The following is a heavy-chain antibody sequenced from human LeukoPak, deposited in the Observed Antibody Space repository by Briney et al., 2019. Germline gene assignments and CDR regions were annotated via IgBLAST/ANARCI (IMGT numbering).Heavy chain of an antibody. D-gene: IGHD5-18*01. V-gene: IGHV3-23*01. CDR3: ARGGSDTAMAHDY. CDR1: GFTFSRHA. J-gene: IGHJ4*02. Sequence: PGGSLRLSCATSGFTFSRHAMTWVRQAPGKGQEWVSTISGSADNTYYPDSVKGRFTISRDDAKNTLYLQVNSLRAEDTAVYFCARGGSDTAMAHDYWGQGTLVTVSS. CDR2: ISGSADNT.